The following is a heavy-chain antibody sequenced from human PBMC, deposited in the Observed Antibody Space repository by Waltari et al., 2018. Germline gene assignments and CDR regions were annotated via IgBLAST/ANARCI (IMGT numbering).Heavy chain of an antibody. V-gene: IGHV4-59*13. D-gene: IGHD4-17*01. Sequence: QVQLQESGPGLVKPSETLSLTCTVSGGSISSYYWSWIRQPPGKGLEWIGYIYYSGSTNSNPSLKRRVTMSVHTSRNQFSLKLSSVTAADTAVYYCARIFDDYGDLQGFDYWGQGTLITVSS. J-gene: IGHJ4*02. CDR1: GGSISSYY. CDR2: IYYSGST. CDR3: ARIFDDYGDLQGFDY.